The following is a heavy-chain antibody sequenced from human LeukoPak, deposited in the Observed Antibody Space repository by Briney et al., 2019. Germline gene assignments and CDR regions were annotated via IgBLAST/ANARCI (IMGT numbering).Heavy chain of an antibody. V-gene: IGHV3-33*06. Sequence: PGRSLRLSCAASGFTFSTYGMHWVRQAPGKGLEWVAVMWYDGSKKYYAESVKGRFTISRDNSKNTLYLQMNSLRAEDTAVYYCAKVYCAGDCYVHYFDYWGQGTLVTVSS. CDR3: AKVYCAGDCYVHYFDY. CDR2: MWYDGSKK. CDR1: GFTFSTYG. D-gene: IGHD2-21*02. J-gene: IGHJ4*02.